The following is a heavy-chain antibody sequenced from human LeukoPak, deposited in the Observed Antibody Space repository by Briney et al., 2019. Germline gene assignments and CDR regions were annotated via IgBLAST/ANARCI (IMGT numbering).Heavy chain of an antibody. CDR1: GFTFDDYT. CDR2: ISWDGGST. CDR3: AKDIGYISGFDY. D-gene: IGHD1-14*01. Sequence: GGSLRLSCAASGFTFDDYTMHWVRQAPGKGLEWVSLISWDGGSTYYADSVKGRFTISRDNSKNSRYLQMNSLRTEDTALYYCAKDIGYISGFDYWGQGTLVTVSS. V-gene: IGHV3-43*01. J-gene: IGHJ4*02.